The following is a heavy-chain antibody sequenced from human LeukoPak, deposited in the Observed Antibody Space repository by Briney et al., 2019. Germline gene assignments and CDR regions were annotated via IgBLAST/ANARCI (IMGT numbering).Heavy chain of an antibody. Sequence: GGSLRLSCAASGFTFSSYAMSWVRQAPGKGLEWVSAISSSGGSTYCADSVKGRFTISRDNSKNTLYLQMNSLRAEDTAVYYCARYCSSSTCPRGDFWGRGTMVTVSS. CDR3: ARYCSSSTCPRGDF. J-gene: IGHJ3*01. D-gene: IGHD2-2*01. CDR2: ISSSGGST. V-gene: IGHV3-23*01. CDR1: GFTFSSYA.